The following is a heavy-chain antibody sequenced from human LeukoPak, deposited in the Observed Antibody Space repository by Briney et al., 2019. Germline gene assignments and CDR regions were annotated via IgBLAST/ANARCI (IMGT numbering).Heavy chain of an antibody. J-gene: IGHJ4*02. D-gene: IGHD1-1*01. CDR3: ARDLLVQLERPE. V-gene: IGHV3-7*03. CDR2: IKHDGSEK. CDR1: GFTFHKHW. Sequence: GGSLRLSCATSGFTFHKHWLTWVRQAPGKGLEWVANIKHDGSEKYYVDSVKGRFTISRDNANNSVSLLMSRLRSDDTAVYYCARDLLVQLERPEWGQGTLVTVSS.